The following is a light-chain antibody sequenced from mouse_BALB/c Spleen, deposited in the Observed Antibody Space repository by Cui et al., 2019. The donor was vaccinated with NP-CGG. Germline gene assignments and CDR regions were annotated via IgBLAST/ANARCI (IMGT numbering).Light chain of an antibody. J-gene: IGLJ1*01. CDR2: GTN. Sequence: QAVVTQESALNTSPGETVTLTFRSSTGAVTTSNYANWVQEKPDHLFTGLIGGTNNRAPGVPARFSGSLIGDKAALTITGAQTEDEAIYFCALWYSNHWMFGGGTKLTVL. V-gene: IGLV1*01. CDR1: TGAVTTSNY. CDR3: ALWYSNHWM.